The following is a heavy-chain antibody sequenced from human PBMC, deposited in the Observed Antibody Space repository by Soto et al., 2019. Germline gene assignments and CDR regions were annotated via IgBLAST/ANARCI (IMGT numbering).Heavy chain of an antibody. D-gene: IGHD3-22*01. Sequence: GVSLRLSCSASGFPFSSYARSWVRQTPEGGLEWVAAISGGGNDRYYADFVQGRFTFSRDNSRNILYLHMNSLRADDTAMYFCARSLFMVAPDSEPFDYWGQGTLVTVSS. CDR2: ISGGGNDR. CDR1: GFPFSSYA. J-gene: IGHJ4*02. CDR3: ARSLFMVAPDSEPFDY. V-gene: IGHV3-23*01.